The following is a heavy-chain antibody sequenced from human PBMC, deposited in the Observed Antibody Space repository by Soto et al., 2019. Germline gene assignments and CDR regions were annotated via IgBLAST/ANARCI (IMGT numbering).Heavy chain of an antibody. CDR3: VHREVGKTAMTFDF. CDR2: IYWDNDK. CDR1: PLSLSSGVG. Sequence: RALGNRTQTLTQTGTFSPLSLSSGVGVGWIPQPPGKALEWLALIYWDNDKRYSPSLKIRLTITKDTSRNQVVLTITGMEPVETTTYVCVHREVGKTAMTFDFWDQGSLVTVSS. V-gene: IGHV2-5*02. J-gene: IGHJ4*02. D-gene: IGHD5-18*01.